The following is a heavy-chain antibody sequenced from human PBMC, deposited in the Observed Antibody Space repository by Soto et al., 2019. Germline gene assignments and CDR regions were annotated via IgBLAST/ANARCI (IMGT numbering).Heavy chain of an antibody. Sequence: XGSLSLTCSVCGGSIRSDCWGWIRQPPGKGLEWIGYIHNSGRTSYNPSLKSRITISLDTSENQFSLQLDSVTAAGTAIYFCARGGYNSHWYGGPVYWFDSWGHGTLVTV. V-gene: IGHV4-59*01. D-gene: IGHD6-13*01. J-gene: IGHJ5*01. CDR1: GGSIRSDC. CDR2: IHNSGRT. CDR3: ARGGYNSHWYGGPVYWFDS.